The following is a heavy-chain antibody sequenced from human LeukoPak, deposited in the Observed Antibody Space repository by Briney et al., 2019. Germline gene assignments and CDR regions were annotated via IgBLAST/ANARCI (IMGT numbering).Heavy chain of an antibody. Sequence: PGGSLRLSCAASGFTFDDYAMHWVRQAPGEGLEWVSGISWNSGSIGYADSVKGRFTISRDNAKNSLYLQMNSLRAEDTALYYCAAKTRFAAGLRYFDWSERGAFDYWGQGTLVTVSS. V-gene: IGHV3-9*01. CDR1: GFTFDDYA. CDR3: AAKTRFAAGLRYFDWSERGAFDY. CDR2: ISWNSGSI. D-gene: IGHD3-9*01. J-gene: IGHJ4*02.